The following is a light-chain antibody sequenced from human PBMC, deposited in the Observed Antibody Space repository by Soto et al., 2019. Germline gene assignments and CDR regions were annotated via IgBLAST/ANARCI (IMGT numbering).Light chain of an antibody. Sequence: DIQMTQSPSSLSASVGDRVTITCRASQGIRDALGWYQQKPGKVPKRLIYSASSLQNGVPSRFSGSGSETVFTLTISSLQPEDFATSFCLQHSDYPFTFGQGNRLEI. CDR1: QGIRDA. CDR3: LQHSDYPFT. CDR2: SAS. J-gene: IGKJ2*01. V-gene: IGKV1-17*01.